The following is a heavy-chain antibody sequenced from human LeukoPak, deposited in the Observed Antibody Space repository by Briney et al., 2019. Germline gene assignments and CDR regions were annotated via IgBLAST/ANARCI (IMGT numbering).Heavy chain of an antibody. D-gene: IGHD5-12*01. CDR2: IIPIFGTA. V-gene: IGHV1-69*13. J-gene: IGHJ4*02. Sequence: SVKVSCKASGGTFSSYAISWVRQAPGQGLEWMGGIIPIFGTANYAQKFQGRVTITADESTSTAYMELSSLRSEDTAVYYCASTLHDIVATLGDYWGQGTLVTVSS. CDR1: GGTFSSYA. CDR3: ASTLHDIVATLGDY.